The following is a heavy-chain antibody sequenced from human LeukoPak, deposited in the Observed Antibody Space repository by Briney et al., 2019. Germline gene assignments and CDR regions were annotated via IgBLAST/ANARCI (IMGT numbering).Heavy chain of an antibody. V-gene: IGHV1-18*01. CDR1: GYTFTNYG. D-gene: IGHD3-22*01. J-gene: IGHJ4*02. CDR3: ARSGVGYFYDSSGYYPLDY. CDR2: ISAYTGNT. Sequence: ASVKVSCKASGYTFTNYGVSWVRQDPGQGLEWMGWISAYTGNTNYAQKLQGRVTMTTDTSTSTAYMELRSLRPDDTAVYYCARSGVGYFYDSSGYYPLDYWGQGTLVTVSS.